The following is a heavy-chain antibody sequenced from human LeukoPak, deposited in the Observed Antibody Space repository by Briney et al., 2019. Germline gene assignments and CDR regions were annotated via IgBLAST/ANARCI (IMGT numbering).Heavy chain of an antibody. J-gene: IGHJ4*02. CDR2: ISAYNGNT. Sequence: ASVKVSCKASGYTFTSYGISWVRQAPGQGLEWMGWISAYNGNTNYAQKLQGRVTMTTDTSTSTAYMELRSLRSDDTAVCYCARDGYDILTGYYDYWGQGTLVTVSS. CDR1: GYTFTSYG. V-gene: IGHV1-18*01. D-gene: IGHD3-9*01. CDR3: ARDGYDILTGYYDY.